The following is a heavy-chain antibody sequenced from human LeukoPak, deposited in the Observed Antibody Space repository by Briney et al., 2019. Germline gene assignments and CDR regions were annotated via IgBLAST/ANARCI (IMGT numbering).Heavy chain of an antibody. J-gene: IGHJ4*02. CDR2: INHSGST. CDR3: ARGRWYYGSGSHYYFDY. Sequence: SETLSLTCAVYGGSFSGYYWGWIRQPPGKGLEWIGEINHSGSTNYNPSLKSRVTISVDTSKNQFSLKLSSVTAADTAVYYCARGRWYYGSGSHYYFDYWGQGTLVTVSS. D-gene: IGHD3-10*01. V-gene: IGHV4-34*01. CDR1: GGSFSGYY.